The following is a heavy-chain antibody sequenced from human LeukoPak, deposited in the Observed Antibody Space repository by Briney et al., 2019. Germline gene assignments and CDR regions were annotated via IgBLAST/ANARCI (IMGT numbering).Heavy chain of an antibody. V-gene: IGHV4-34*01. D-gene: IGHD3-22*01. CDR1: GGSFSGYY. Sequence: KTSETLSLTCAVYGGSFSGYYWSWIRQPPGKGLEWIGEINHSGSTNYNPSLKSRVTISVDTSKNQFSLKLSSVTAADTAVYYCASLDSSGYRYFDYWGQGTLVTVSS. CDR3: ASLDSSGYRYFDY. CDR2: INHSGST. J-gene: IGHJ4*02.